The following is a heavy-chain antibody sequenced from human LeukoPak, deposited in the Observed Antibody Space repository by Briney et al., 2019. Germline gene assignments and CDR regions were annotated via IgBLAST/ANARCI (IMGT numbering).Heavy chain of an antibody. CDR1: GGSISSYY. J-gene: IGHJ4*02. V-gene: IGHV4-59*01. CDR3: ARQWFGEFDY. CDR2: IYYSGST. D-gene: IGHD3-10*01. Sequence: SETLSLTCTVSGGSISSYYWSWIQQPPGKGLEWIGYIYYSGSTNYNPSLKSRVTISVDTSKNQFSLKLSSVTAADTAVYYCARQWFGEFDYWGQGTLVTVSS.